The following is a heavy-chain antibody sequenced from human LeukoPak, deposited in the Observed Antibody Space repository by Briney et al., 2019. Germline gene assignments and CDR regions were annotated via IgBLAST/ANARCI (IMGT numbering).Heavy chain of an antibody. D-gene: IGHD1-1*01. Sequence: PGGSLRLSCAASGFPFSSYWKSWGRQAPGKGGGGVANIKQDGSDKYYVDSVKGRFTISRDNPKNSLYLQVNSLRADDTAVYYCARLTGTTGFDYWGQGTLVTVSS. CDR3: ARLTGTTGFDY. CDR2: IKQDGSDK. V-gene: IGHV3-7*01. CDR1: GFPFSSYW. J-gene: IGHJ4*02.